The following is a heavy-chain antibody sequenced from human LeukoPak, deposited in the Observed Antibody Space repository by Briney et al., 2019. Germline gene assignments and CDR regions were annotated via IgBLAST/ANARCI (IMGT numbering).Heavy chain of an antibody. Sequence: PSETLSLTCTLSGGSISNYYWSWIRQPPGKGLEWIGNIFYSGSTNYNPSLKSRVTISLDTSKNQFPLKLTSVSAADTAVYYCAREGGSYYHWFDPWGQGTLVTVSS. CDR1: GGSISNYY. D-gene: IGHD1-26*01. CDR2: IFYSGST. CDR3: AREGGSYYHWFDP. V-gene: IGHV4-59*01. J-gene: IGHJ5*02.